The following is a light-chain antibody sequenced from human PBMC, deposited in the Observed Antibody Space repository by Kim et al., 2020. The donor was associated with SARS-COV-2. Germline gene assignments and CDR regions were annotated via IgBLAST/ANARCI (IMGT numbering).Light chain of an antibody. CDR2: AAS. J-gene: IGKJ2*02. CDR1: QSISGY. CDR3: QQSHSAPRT. Sequence: DIQMTQSPSSLSASVGDRVTITCRASQSISGYLNWFQQKPGKAPKLLIYAASSLQSGVPSRFSGSESGTDFTLTISSLQPEDYATYYCQQSHSAPRTFGQGTKLEI. V-gene: IGKV1-39*01.